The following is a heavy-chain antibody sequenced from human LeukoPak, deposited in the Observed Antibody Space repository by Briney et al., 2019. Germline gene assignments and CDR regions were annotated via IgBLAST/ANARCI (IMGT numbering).Heavy chain of an antibody. Sequence: PSETLSLTCTVSGGSISSSSYYWGWIRQPPGKGLEWIGSIYYSGSTYYNPSLKSRVTISVDTSKNQFSLKLSSVTAADTAVYYCASNLNSGSYLWPGYFDLWGRGTLVTVSS. V-gene: IGHV4-39*07. CDR2: IYYSGST. D-gene: IGHD1-26*01. J-gene: IGHJ2*01. CDR1: GGSISSSSYY. CDR3: ASNLNSGSYLWPGYFDL.